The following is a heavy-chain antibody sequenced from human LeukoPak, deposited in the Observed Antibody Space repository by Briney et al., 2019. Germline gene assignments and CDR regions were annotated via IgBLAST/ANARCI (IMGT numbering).Heavy chain of an antibody. D-gene: IGHD2-2*01. Sequence: SETLSLTCTVSGGSISSSSYYWGWIRQPPGKGLEWIGSIYYSGSTYYNPSLKSRVTISVDTSKNQFSLKLSSVTAADTAVYYCARVARCSSCFDVGYWGQGTLVTVSS. CDR3: ARVARCSSCFDVGY. CDR1: GGSISSSSYY. J-gene: IGHJ4*02. CDR2: IYYSGST. V-gene: IGHV4-39*01.